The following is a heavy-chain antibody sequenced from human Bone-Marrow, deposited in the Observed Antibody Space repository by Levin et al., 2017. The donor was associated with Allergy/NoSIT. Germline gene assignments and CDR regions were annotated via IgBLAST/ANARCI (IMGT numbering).Heavy chain of an antibody. D-gene: IGHD3-16*02. CDR3: AKRYDDVWGNYRSNAFDM. Sequence: GESLKISCVASGLTFSRSSMNWVRQVPGKGLQWLSYISTTSKTVHYADSVKGRFTVFRDNARDSMYLQMNSLRAEDTAVYYCAKRYDDVWGNYRSNAFDMWGQGTLVTVSS. J-gene: IGHJ3*02. CDR2: ISTTSKTV. V-gene: IGHV3-48*04. CDR1: GLTFSRSS.